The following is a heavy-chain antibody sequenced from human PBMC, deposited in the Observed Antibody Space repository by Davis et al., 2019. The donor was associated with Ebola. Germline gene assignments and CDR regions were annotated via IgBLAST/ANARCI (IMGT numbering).Heavy chain of an antibody. CDR1: GYTSSSFW. J-gene: IGHJ4*02. Sequence: HTGGSLRLSCKGSGYTSSSFWMNWVCQDPGKGMEWVARINNDGTSTNYTDVVRGRFTVSRDNAKNTLYLQMNSLRVEDTAVYFCARGEAVAPDWAPGTLVTVSS. CDR3: ARGEAVAPD. V-gene: IGHV3-74*01. D-gene: IGHD4-23*01. CDR2: INNDGTST.